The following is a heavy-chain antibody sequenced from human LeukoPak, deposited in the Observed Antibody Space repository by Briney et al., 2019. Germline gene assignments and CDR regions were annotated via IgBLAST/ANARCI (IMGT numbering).Heavy chain of an antibody. J-gene: IGHJ4*02. CDR2: ISSNGDNT. CDR1: GFTFSTYV. CDR3: VRGTDY. Sequence: GGSLRLSCSVSGFTFSTYVMHWVRQAPGKGLGYVSAISSNGDNTYYADSVKGRFTISRDNSKNTLYLQMSSLRADDTAVYYCVRGTDYWGQGTLVTVSS. V-gene: IGHV3-64D*06.